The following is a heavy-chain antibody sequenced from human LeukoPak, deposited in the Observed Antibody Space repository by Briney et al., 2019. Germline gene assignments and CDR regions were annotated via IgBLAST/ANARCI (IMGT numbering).Heavy chain of an antibody. V-gene: IGHV3-48*04. CDR3: ARGAEYSYGDYGGY. Sequence: GGSLRLSCAASGFTFSSYSMNWVRQAPGKGLEWVSYISSSSSNIYHADSAKGRFTISRDNAKNSLYLQMNSLRAEDTAVYYCARGAEYSYGDYGGYWGQGTLVTVSS. J-gene: IGHJ4*02. CDR1: GFTFSSYS. D-gene: IGHD4-17*01. CDR2: ISSSSSNI.